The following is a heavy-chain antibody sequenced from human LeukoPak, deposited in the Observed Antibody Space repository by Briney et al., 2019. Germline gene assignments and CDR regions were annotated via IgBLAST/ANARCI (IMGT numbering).Heavy chain of an antibody. D-gene: IGHD1-26*01. CDR2: FDPEDGET. CDR3: ATPPRPPSRGSYYGYYFDY. CDR1: GYTLTELS. Sequence: ASVKVSCKVSGYTLTELSMHWVRQAPGKGLEWMGGFDPEDGETIYAQKFQGRVTMTEDTSTDTAYMELSSLRSEDTAVYYCATPPRPPSRGSYYGYYFDYWGQGTLVTVSS. J-gene: IGHJ4*02. V-gene: IGHV1-24*01.